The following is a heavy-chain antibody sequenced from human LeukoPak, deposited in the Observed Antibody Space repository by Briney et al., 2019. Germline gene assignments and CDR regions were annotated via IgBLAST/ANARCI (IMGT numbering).Heavy chain of an antibody. CDR2: IDPSDSYN. Sequence: HGEALKISCKGSGYSFTSYWISWVRQMPGKGLEWMGRIDPSDSYNNYRPSFQGHVTLSADKSISTAYLQWSSLKASDTAMYYCARLRVRGVIGAFDIWGQGTMVTVSS. J-gene: IGHJ3*02. CDR1: GYSFTSYW. CDR3: ARLRVRGVIGAFDI. V-gene: IGHV5-10-1*01. D-gene: IGHD3-10*01.